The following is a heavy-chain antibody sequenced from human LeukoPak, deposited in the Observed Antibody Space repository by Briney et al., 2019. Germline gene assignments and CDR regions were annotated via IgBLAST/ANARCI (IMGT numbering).Heavy chain of an antibody. V-gene: IGHV4-59*08. Sequence: KTSETLSLTCTVSGGSISSYYWSWIRQPPGKGLEWIGYIYYSGSTNYNPSLKSRVTISVDTSKNQFSLKLSSVTAADTPVYYCARLEPYCGGDCSSAFDYWGQGTLVTVSS. CDR2: IYYSGST. CDR1: GGSISSYY. J-gene: IGHJ4*02. D-gene: IGHD2-21*02. CDR3: ARLEPYCGGDCSSAFDY.